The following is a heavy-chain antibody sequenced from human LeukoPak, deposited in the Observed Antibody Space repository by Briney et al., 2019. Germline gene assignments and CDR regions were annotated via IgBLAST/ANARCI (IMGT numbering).Heavy chain of an antibody. CDR1: GGSFSGYY. D-gene: IGHD1-26*01. CDR3: ARASSGSYSRYFDY. Sequence: RTSETLSLTCAVYGGSFSGYYWSWIRQPPGKGLEWIGEINHSGSTNYNPSLKSRVTISVDTSKNQFSLKLSSVTAADTAVYYCARASSGSYSRYFDYWGQGTLVTVSS. J-gene: IGHJ4*02. CDR2: INHSGST. V-gene: IGHV4-34*01.